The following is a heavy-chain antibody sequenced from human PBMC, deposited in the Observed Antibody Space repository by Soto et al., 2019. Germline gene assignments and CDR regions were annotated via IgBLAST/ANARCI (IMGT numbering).Heavy chain of an antibody. D-gene: IGHD3-3*01. CDR3: ARRFLEWLLIDH. CDR1: GFTFSSYA. J-gene: IGHJ4*02. V-gene: IGHV3-30-3*01. CDR2: ISYDGSNK. Sequence: GGSLRLSCAASGFTFSSYALHWVRQAPGKGLEWVAVISYDGSNKYYADSVKGRFTISRDNSKNTLYLQMNSLRAEDTAVYYCARRFLEWLLIDHWGQGTLVTVSS.